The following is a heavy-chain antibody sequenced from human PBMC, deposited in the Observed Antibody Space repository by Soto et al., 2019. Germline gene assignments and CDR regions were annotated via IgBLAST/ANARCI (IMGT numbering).Heavy chain of an antibody. CDR1: GFTFSSYS. Sequence: EVQLVESGGGLVKPGGSLRLSCEASGFTFSSYSMIWVRQAPGKGLEWVSSISTTSSYIYYADSVKGRFTISRDNAKNSLYLLMNSLRAEDTAVYYCAREGSLYNDDISNCAAYWGQGTLVTVSS. CDR2: ISTTSSYI. J-gene: IGHJ4*02. V-gene: IGHV3-21*01. CDR3: AREGSLYNDDISNCAAY. D-gene: IGHD3-9*01.